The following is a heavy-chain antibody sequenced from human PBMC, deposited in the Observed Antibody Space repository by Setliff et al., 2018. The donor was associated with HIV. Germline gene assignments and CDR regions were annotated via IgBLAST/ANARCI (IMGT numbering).Heavy chain of an antibody. CDR3: ARAYNVYDYRFDSSGYDY. D-gene: IGHD3-22*01. V-gene: IGHV3-48*03. J-gene: IGHJ4*02. CDR1: GFTFSSYE. CDR2: ISSSGSTI. Sequence: QTGGSLRLSCAAFGFTFSSYEMNWVRQAPGKGLEWVSYISSSGSTIYYADSMKGRFTISRDNAKNSLYLQMNSLRAEDTAVYYCARAYNVYDYRFDSSGYDYWGQGTLVTVSS.